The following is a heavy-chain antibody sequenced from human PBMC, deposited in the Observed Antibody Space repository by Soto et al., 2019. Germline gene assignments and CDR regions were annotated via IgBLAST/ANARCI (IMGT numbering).Heavy chain of an antibody. D-gene: IGHD3-3*01. CDR2: IVVGSGNT. V-gene: IGHV1-58*01. CDR3: AADLGVRYYDFWSGYLAQPEHYYGMDV. J-gene: IGHJ6*02. CDR1: GFTFTSSA. Sequence: QMQLVQSGPEVKKPGTSVKVSCKASGFTFTSSAVQWVRQARGQRLEWIGWIVVGSGNTNYAQKFQERVTITRDMSTSTAYMELSSLRSEDTAVYYCAADLGVRYYDFWSGYLAQPEHYYGMDVWGQGTTVTVSS.